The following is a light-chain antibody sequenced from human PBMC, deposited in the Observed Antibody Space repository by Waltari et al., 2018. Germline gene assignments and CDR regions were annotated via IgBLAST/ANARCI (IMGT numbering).Light chain of an antibody. CDR2: KTS. CDR3: QHYSTYSWT. CDR1: QSVSPW. V-gene: IGKV1-5*03. Sequence: IQMTQSPSTLSASVGDRVTMTCRASQSVSPWLAWYQQKPGKAPTLLIYKTSTLESGVPSRFSGSGSGTEFSLTISSLQPDDFATYYCQHYSTYSWTFGQGTKLEIK. J-gene: IGKJ1*01.